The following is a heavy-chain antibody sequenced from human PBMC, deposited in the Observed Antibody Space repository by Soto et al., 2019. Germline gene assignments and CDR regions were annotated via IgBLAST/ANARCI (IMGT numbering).Heavy chain of an antibody. Sequence: SETRSRTWTVSGGSITTYYWSWSRQPAGKGLEWIGRIYHTGYTNPNSSLKSRLTMSVDTSKNQFCLRLSSVTAADTAVYYCARVAGAKFDFWGQGILVTVSS. CDR3: ARVAGAKFDF. CDR1: GGSITTYY. CDR2: IYHTGYT. J-gene: IGHJ4*02. D-gene: IGHD6-19*01. V-gene: IGHV4-4*07.